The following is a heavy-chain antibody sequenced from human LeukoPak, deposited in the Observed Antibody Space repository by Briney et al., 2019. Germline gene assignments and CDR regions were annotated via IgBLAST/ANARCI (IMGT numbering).Heavy chain of an antibody. D-gene: IGHD6-19*01. CDR2: IVVGSGNT. CDR3: AASIAVAGTLDY. J-gene: IGHJ4*02. V-gene: IGHV1-58*02. Sequence: SVEVSCKASGFTFTSSAMQWVRQARGQRLEWIGWIVVGSGNTNYAQKFQERVTITRDMSTSTAYMELSSLRSEDTAVYYCAASIAVAGTLDYWGQGTLVTVSS. CDR1: GFTFTSSA.